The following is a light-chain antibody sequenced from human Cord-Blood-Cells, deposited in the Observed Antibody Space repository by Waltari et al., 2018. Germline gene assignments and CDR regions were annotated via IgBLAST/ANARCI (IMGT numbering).Light chain of an antibody. CDR3: SSYTSSSTWV. V-gene: IGLV2-14*01. CDR2: DVS. CDR1: SSDVGGYNY. Sequence: QSALTQPASVSGSPGQSITISCTGTSSDVGGYNYVSWYQQHPGKAPKLMIYDVSKRPSGVSHRFSDSKSGNTASLTISGLQAEDEADYYCSSYTSSSTWVFGGGTKLTVL. J-gene: IGLJ3*02.